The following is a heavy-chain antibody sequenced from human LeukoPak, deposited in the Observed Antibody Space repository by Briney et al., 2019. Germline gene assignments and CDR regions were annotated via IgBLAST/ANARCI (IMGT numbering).Heavy chain of an antibody. CDR2: IWYDGSNK. D-gene: IGHD1-26*01. V-gene: IGHV3-33*06. Sequence: PGGSLRLFCAASGFTFSSYGMHWVRQAPGKGLEWVAVIWYDGSNKYYADSVKGRFTISRDNSKNTLYLQMNSLRAEDTAVYYCANYGWEYWGQGTLVTVSS. CDR3: ANYGWEY. J-gene: IGHJ4*02. CDR1: GFTFSSYG.